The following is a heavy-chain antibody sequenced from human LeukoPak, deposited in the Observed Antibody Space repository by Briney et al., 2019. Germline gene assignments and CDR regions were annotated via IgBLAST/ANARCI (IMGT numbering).Heavy chain of an antibody. CDR1: GFTFSSYG. J-gene: IGHJ4*02. CDR2: IRYDGSNK. CDR3: AKGSPTGYCSSTSCYRRFDY. Sequence: TGGSLRLSCAASGFTFSSYGMHWVRQAPGKGLEWVAFIRYDGSNKYYADSVKGRFTISRDNSKNTLYLQMNSLRAEDTAVYYCAKGSPTGYCSSTSCYRRFDYWGQGTLVTVSS. V-gene: IGHV3-30*02. D-gene: IGHD2-2*02.